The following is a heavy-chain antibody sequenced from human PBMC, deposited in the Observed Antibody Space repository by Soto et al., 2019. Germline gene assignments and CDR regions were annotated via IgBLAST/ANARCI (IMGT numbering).Heavy chain of an antibody. CDR2: ISYDGSNK. J-gene: IGHJ5*02. CDR3: ARALTLSS. Sequence: SLRLSCAASGFTFSSYAMHWVRQAPGKGLEWVAVISYDGSNKYYADSVKGRFTISRDNSKNTLYLQMNSLRAEDTAVYYCARALTLSSWGQGTPVTVSS. V-gene: IGHV3-30-3*01. CDR1: GFTFSSYA. D-gene: IGHD2-2*01.